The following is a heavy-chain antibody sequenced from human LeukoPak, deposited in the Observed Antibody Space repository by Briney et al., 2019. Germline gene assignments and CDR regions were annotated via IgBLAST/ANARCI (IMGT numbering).Heavy chain of an antibody. CDR2: IYYSGST. D-gene: IGHD3-22*01. J-gene: IGHJ4*02. CDR3: ARARYYDSSGYFNFDY. Sequence: SQTLSLTCTVSGGSISSGGYYWSWIRQHPGKGLEWIGCIYYSGSTYYNPSLKSRVTISVDTSKNQFSLKLSSVTAADTAVYYCARARYYDSSGYFNFDYWGQGTLVTVSS. CDR1: GGSISSGGYY. V-gene: IGHV4-31*03.